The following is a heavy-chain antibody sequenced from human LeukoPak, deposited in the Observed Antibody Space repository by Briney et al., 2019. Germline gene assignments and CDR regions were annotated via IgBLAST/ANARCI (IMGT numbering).Heavy chain of an antibody. Sequence: ASVKVSCKASGYTFTGYYMHWVRQAPGQGLEWLGWINPNSGVTKFAQKVQDRVTLTRDTSISTAYMELTGLISDDTAVYYCASGQSIAAAPLDYWGQGTLVTVSS. CDR1: GYTFTGYY. CDR2: INPNSGVT. V-gene: IGHV1-2*02. J-gene: IGHJ4*02. CDR3: ASGQSIAAAPLDY. D-gene: IGHD6-13*01.